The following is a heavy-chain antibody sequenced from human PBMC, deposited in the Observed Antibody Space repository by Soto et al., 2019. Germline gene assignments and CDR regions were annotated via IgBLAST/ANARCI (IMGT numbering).Heavy chain of an antibody. J-gene: IGHJ4*02. V-gene: IGHV3-48*02. D-gene: IGHD3-22*01. Sequence: LRLSCAASGFTFSSYSMNWVHQAPGKGLEWVSYISSSSSTIYYADSVKGRFTISRDNAKNSLYLQMNSLRDEDTAVYYCAGSIYYDSSGYYYRYWGQGTLVTVSS. CDR2: ISSSSSTI. CDR3: AGSIYYDSSGYYYRY. CDR1: GFTFSSYS.